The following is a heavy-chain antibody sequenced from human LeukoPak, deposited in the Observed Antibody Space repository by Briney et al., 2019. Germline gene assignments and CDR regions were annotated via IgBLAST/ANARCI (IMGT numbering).Heavy chain of an antibody. J-gene: IGHJ4*02. V-gene: IGHV4-59*01. Sequence: PSETLSLTCTVSGGSISSYYWSWIRQPPGKGLEWIGYIYYSGSTNYNPSLKSRVTISVDTSKNQFSLKLSSVTAADTAVYYFARCDYYFDYWGQGTLVTVSS. D-gene: IGHD2-21*02. CDR1: GGSISSYY. CDR2: IYYSGST. CDR3: ARCDYYFDY.